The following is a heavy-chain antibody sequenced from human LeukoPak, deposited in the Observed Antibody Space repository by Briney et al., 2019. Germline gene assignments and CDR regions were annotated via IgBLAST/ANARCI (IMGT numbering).Heavy chain of an antibody. CDR3: AREGGPHYYDSRGKNWFDP. J-gene: IGHJ5*02. D-gene: IGHD3-22*01. Sequence: SETLSLTCTVSGGSISSYYWSWIRQPPGKGLEWMGYIYYSGSTNYNPSLKSRVTISVDTSKNQFSLKLSSVTAADTAVYYCAREGGPHYYDSRGKNWFDPWGQGTLVTVSS. V-gene: IGHV4-59*01. CDR1: GGSISSYY. CDR2: IYYSGST.